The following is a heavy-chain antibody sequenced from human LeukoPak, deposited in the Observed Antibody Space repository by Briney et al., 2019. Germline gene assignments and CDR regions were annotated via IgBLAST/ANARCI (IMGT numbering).Heavy chain of an antibody. V-gene: IGHV3-9*01. CDR2: ISWNSGSI. Sequence: GRSLRLSCAASGFTFDDYAMHWVRQAPRKGLEWVSGISWNSGSIGYADSVKGRFTISRDNAKNSLYLQMNSLRAEDTALYYCAKENRDCSGGSCYSGGPYYYFDYWGQGTLVTVSS. J-gene: IGHJ4*02. D-gene: IGHD2-15*01. CDR3: AKENRDCSGGSCYSGGPYYYFDY. CDR1: GFTFDDYA.